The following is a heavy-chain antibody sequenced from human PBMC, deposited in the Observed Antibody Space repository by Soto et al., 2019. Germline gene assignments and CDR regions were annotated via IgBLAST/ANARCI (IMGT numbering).Heavy chain of an antibody. Sequence: GGSLRLSCAASGFTFSSYWMSWVRQAPGKGLEWVANIKQDGSEKYYVDSVKGRFTISRDNAKNSLYLQMNSLRAEDTFVYYCARNYYYGSGSYAFNIWGQGKMVTVSS. CDR2: IKQDGSEK. D-gene: IGHD3-10*01. J-gene: IGHJ3*02. CDR1: GFTFSSYW. CDR3: ARNYYYGSGSYAFNI. V-gene: IGHV3-7*01.